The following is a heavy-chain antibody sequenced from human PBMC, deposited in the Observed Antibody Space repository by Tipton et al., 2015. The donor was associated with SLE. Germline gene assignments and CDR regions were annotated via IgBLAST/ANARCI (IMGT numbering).Heavy chain of an antibody. D-gene: IGHD4-11*01. CDR3: ARGYSSAVWFDA. J-gene: IGHJ5*02. V-gene: IGHV3-53*01. CDR1: GSTFSTYY. CDR2: IYSGGSP. Sequence: SLRLSCEASGSTFSTYYMSWVRQAPGKGLEWVSIIYSGGSPYYADSVKGRLTISRDSFENKVYLYMNNVRAEDTAVYYCARGYSSAVWFDAWGQGTPVTVSS.